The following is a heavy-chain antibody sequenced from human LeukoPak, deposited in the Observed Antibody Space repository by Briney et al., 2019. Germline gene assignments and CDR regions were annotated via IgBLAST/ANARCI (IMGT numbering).Heavy chain of an antibody. V-gene: IGHV2-5*02. CDR1: GVSLSTSGVG. CDR3: AHSQVYSYGSFHDAYDI. Sequence: SGPTLVKPTQTLTLTCSLSGVSLSTSGVGVGWIRQPPGKALEWLALIYWDDDSRYSPSLKSRLTIAKDTSKSQVVLTMTNMDSVDTATYYCAHSQVYSYGSFHDAYDIWGLGTLVTVSS. D-gene: IGHD5-18*01. CDR2: IYWDDDS. J-gene: IGHJ3*02.